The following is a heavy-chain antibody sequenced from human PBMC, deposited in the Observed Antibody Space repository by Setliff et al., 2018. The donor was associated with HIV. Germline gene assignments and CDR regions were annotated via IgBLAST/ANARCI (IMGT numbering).Heavy chain of an antibody. Sequence: GASVKVSCKASGYIFSTFGITWVRQAPGQGPEWMGWISGSNGNTNYAQEFQGRVTVTIDTSTSTAYMELSSLRSEDTAVYYCANSVTDASYWYFIHWGRGSPVTVSS. D-gene: IGHD4-17*01. CDR1: GYIFSTFG. CDR2: ISGSNGNT. CDR3: ANSVTDASYWYFIH. J-gene: IGHJ2*01. V-gene: IGHV1-18*01.